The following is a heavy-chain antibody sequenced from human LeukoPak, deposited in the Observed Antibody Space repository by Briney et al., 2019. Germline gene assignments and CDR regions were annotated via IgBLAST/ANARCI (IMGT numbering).Heavy chain of an antibody. D-gene: IGHD3-22*01. CDR1: GYSISSGYY. V-gene: IGHV4-38-2*02. J-gene: IGHJ5*02. Sequence: PSETLSLTCTVSGYSISSGYYWGWIRQPPGKGLGWIGSIYHSGSTYYNPSLKSRVTISVDTSKNQFSLKLSSVTAADTAVYYCARDNYYDSSGPLLSWGQGTLVTVSS. CDR3: ARDNYYDSSGPLLS. CDR2: IYHSGST.